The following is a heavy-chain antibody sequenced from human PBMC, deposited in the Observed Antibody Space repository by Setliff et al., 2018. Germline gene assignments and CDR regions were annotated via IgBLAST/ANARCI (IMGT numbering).Heavy chain of an antibody. CDR3: ATLYDVLTGYYGLDV. Sequence: TLSLTCTVSGGSISSGSYYWSWIRQPAGKGLEWIGHIYTSGSTNYNPSLKSRVTISVDTSKNQFSLKLSSVTAADTAVYYCATLYDVLTGYYGLDVWGQGTTVTVSS. V-gene: IGHV4-61*09. CDR1: GGSISSGSYY. CDR2: IYTSGST. J-gene: IGHJ6*02. D-gene: IGHD3-9*01.